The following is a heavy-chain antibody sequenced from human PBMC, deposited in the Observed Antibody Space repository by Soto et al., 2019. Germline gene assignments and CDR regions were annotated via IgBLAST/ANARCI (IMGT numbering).Heavy chain of an antibody. J-gene: IGHJ6*02. Sequence: ASVKVSCKGSGYTFTGYYMHWVRQAPGQRLEWMGWINPNSGGTNYAQKFQGWVTMTRDTSISTAYMELSRLRSDDTAVYYCARHRNDGWLRLRYGMDVWGQGTTVTVSS. CDR3: ARHRNDGWLRLRYGMDV. CDR1: GYTFTGYY. D-gene: IGHD5-12*01. V-gene: IGHV1-2*04. CDR2: INPNSGGT.